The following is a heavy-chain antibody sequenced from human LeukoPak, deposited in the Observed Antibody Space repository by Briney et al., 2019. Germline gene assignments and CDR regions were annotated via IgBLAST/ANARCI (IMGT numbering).Heavy chain of an antibody. V-gene: IGHV1-69*10. J-gene: IGHJ6*02. CDR2: IVPILGIA. CDR1: GGTFSSYA. Sequence: SVTVSFTASGGTFSSYAISWVRQAPGQGLEWMGGIVPILGIANNAQKVQGRVTITADKSTSTAYMELSSLRSEDRAVYYCASSYYYGSGSYYTPPEIYYYGMDVWGQGTTVTVSS. D-gene: IGHD3-10*01. CDR3: ASSYYYGSGSYYTPPEIYYYGMDV.